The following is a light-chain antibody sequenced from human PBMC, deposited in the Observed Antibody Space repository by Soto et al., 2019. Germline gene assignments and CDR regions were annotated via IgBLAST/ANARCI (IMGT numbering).Light chain of an antibody. V-gene: IGLV3-21*02. CDR3: QVWDSSSVV. CDR1: NIGSKS. Sequence: SYELTQPPSVSVAPGQTARITCGGNNIGSKSVHWYQQKPGQAPVLAVYDDSDRPSGIPERFSGSNSGNTATLTISRVEDGDEADYYCQVWDSSSVVFGGGTKLTVL. CDR2: DDS. J-gene: IGLJ3*02.